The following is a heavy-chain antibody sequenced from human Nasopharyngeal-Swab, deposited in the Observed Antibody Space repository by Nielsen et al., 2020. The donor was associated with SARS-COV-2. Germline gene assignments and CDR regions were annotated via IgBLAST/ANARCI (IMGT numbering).Heavy chain of an antibody. V-gene: IGHV1-69*06. CDR2: IIPIFGTA. CDR1: GGTFSSYA. Sequence: SVKVSCKASGGTFSSYAISWVRQAPGQGLEWMGGIIPIFGTANYAQKSQGRVTITADKSTSTAYMELSSLRSEDTAVYYCARAGEQQLLYYYYMDVWGKGTTVTVSS. D-gene: IGHD6-13*01. CDR3: ARAGEQQLLYYYYMDV. J-gene: IGHJ6*03.